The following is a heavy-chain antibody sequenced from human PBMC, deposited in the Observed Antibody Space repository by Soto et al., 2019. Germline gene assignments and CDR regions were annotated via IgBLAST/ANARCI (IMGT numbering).Heavy chain of an antibody. J-gene: IGHJ4*02. V-gene: IGHV3-30*18. CDR1: GFTFDNYG. CDR2: VSYDGGNK. Sequence: GGSLRLSCAASGFTFDNYGIYWVRQSPGKGLEGVAVVSYDGGNKYYADSVKGRFTISRDNSKNMLYLQMNSLRDEDTAVYYCEKAATQYFEFYASYFDYWGQGTLV. D-gene: IGHD3-9*01. CDR3: EKAATQYFEFYASYFDY.